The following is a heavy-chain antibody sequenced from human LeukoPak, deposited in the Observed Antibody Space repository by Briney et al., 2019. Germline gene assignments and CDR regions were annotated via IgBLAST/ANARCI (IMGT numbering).Heavy chain of an antibody. Sequence: GASVKVSCKVSGYTLTELSMHWVRQAPGKGLEWMGGFDPEEGETIYAQKFQGRVTMTEDTSTDTAYMELSSLRSEDTAVYYCATDNGWDGDYALFDWFDPWGQGTLGTVSS. V-gene: IGHV1-24*01. D-gene: IGHD4-17*01. J-gene: IGHJ5*02. CDR3: ATDNGWDGDYALFDWFDP. CDR2: FDPEEGET. CDR1: GYTLTELS.